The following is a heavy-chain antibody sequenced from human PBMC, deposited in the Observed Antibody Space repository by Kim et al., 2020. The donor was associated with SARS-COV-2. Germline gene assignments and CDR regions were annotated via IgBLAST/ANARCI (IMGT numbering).Heavy chain of an antibody. CDR3: ARGQKLGYGDYYFDY. Sequence: SETLSLTCAVYGGSFSGYYWSWIRQPPGKGLEWIGEINHSGSTNYNPSLKSRVTISVDTSKNQFSLKLSSVTAADTAVYYCARGQKLGYGDYYFDYWGQGTLVTVSS. CDR1: GGSFSGYY. CDR2: INHSGST. J-gene: IGHJ4*02. D-gene: IGHD4-17*01. V-gene: IGHV4-34*01.